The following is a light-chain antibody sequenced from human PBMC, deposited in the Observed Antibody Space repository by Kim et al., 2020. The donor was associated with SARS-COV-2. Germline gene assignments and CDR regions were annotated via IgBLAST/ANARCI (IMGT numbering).Light chain of an antibody. CDR1: QSVSSSS. V-gene: IGKV3-20*01. J-gene: IGKJ1*01. Sequence: EIVLTQSPGTLSLSPGERATLSCRASQSVSSSSLAWYQQKPGQAPRLLIYGASTRATGIPDRFSGSGSGTDFTLTISRLEPEDFALYHCQQYGSSPLTFGQGTKVEIK. CDR3: QQYGSSPLT. CDR2: GAS.